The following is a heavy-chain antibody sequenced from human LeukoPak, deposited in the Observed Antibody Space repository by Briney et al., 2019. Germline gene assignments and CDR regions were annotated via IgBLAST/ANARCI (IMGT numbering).Heavy chain of an antibody. V-gene: IGHV1-18*01. CDR2: ISTYDGNT. J-gene: IGHJ5*02. D-gene: IGHD2-15*01. Sequence: ASVKVSCKASGYTFTTYGINWVRQAPGQGLEWMGWISTYDGNTNYAQKLRGRLSMIRDTSTSTAYLELRDLRSDDTAMYYCARTWGVVAATEGLNWFDPWGQGTLVTVSS. CDR1: GYTFTTYG. CDR3: ARTWGVVAATEGLNWFDP.